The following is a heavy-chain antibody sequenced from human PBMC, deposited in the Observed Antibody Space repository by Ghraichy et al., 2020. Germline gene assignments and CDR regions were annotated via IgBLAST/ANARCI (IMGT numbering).Heavy chain of an antibody. Sequence: SETLSLTCTVSGGSISSSSYYWGWIRQPPGKGLEWIGSIYYSGSTYYNPSLKSRVTISVDTSKNQFSLKLSSVTAADTAVYYCARTWIQLWLLDYWGQGTLVTVSS. D-gene: IGHD5-18*01. CDR1: GGSISSSSYY. J-gene: IGHJ4*02. V-gene: IGHV4-39*01. CDR2: IYYSGST. CDR3: ARTWIQLWLLDY.